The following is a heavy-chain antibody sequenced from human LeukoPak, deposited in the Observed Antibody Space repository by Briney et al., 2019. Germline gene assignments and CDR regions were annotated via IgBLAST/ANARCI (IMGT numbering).Heavy chain of an antibody. Sequence: ASVKVSCKASGYTFTAYRLYWVRPAPGQGVEWMGWINPNSGGTNFAQKLQGRVTMTRDTSITTAYIELSSLRSDDTAVYYCARERGRPDAFDIWGQGAMVTVSS. J-gene: IGHJ3*02. CDR2: INPNSGGT. CDR1: GYTFTAYR. D-gene: IGHD1-26*01. CDR3: ARERGRPDAFDI. V-gene: IGHV1-2*02.